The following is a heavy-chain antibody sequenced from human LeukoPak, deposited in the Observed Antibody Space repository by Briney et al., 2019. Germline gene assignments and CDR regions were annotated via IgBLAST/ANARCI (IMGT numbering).Heavy chain of an antibody. J-gene: IGHJ1*01. V-gene: IGHV4-59*08. Sequence: SETLSLTCTVSGGSFSSYYWSWIRQPPGKGLEWIGYIYYSGSTDYNPSLKSRVTISVDTSKNQFSLKLSSVTAADTAVYNCASGHPSSSWYERVHFQHWGQGTLVTVSS. CDR3: ASGHPSSSWYERVHFQH. CDR2: IYYSGST. D-gene: IGHD6-13*01. CDR1: GGSFSSYY.